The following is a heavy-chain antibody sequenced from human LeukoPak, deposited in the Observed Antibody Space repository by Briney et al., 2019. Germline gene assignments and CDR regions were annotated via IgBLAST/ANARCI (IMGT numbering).Heavy chain of an antibody. V-gene: IGHV3-53*05. CDR2: IYSGGST. CDR3: AKDRRGSYTFDY. J-gene: IGHJ4*02. Sequence: GGSLRLSCAASGFTVSSNYMSWVRQAPGKGLEWVSVIYSGGSTYYADSVKGRFTISRDNSKNTLYLQMNSLRAEDTAVYYCAKDRRGSYTFDYWGQGTLVTVSS. D-gene: IGHD1-26*01. CDR1: GFTVSSNY.